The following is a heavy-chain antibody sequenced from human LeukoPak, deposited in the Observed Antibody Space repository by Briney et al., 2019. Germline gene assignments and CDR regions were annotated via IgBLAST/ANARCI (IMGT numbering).Heavy chain of an antibody. J-gene: IGHJ4*02. D-gene: IGHD6-13*01. CDR2: INTDGSST. Sequence: GGSLRLSCVVSGFTVSNNYMSWVRQAPGKGLVWVSRINTDGSSTPYAASVKGRFTISRDNAKNTLYLQMNSLTADDTAVYYCARGSSSWYYFDYWGQGPLVTVSS. V-gene: IGHV3-74*01. CDR3: ARGSSSWYYFDY. CDR1: GFTVSNNY.